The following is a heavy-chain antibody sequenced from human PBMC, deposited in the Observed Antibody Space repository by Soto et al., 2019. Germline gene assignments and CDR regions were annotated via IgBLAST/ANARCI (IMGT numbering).Heavy chain of an antibody. J-gene: IGHJ5*02. V-gene: IGHV4-39*01. CDR2: IYYSGST. Sequence: SETLSLTCTVSGGSISSSSYYWGWIRQPPGKGLEWIGSIYYSGSTYYNPSLKSRVTISVDTSKNQFSLKLSSVTAADTAVYYCARHVPTGTLPLVIAVAGKGYNWFDPWGQGTLVTSPQ. CDR3: ARHVPTGTLPLVIAVAGKGYNWFDP. D-gene: IGHD6-19*01. CDR1: GGSISSSSYY.